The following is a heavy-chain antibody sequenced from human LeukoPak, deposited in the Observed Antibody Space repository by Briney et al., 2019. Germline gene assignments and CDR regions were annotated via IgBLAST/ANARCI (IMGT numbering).Heavy chain of an antibody. CDR1: GFTFSDYA. CDR3: AKDEWYYDFWSGLG. D-gene: IGHD3-3*01. J-gene: IGHJ4*02. Sequence: GGSLRLSCAASGFTFSDYAMSWVRQAPGKGLEWVSAVTGSGDGTYYADSVKGRFTISRDNSKNTLYLQMNSLRAEDTAVYYCAKDEWYYDFWSGLGWGQGTLVTVSS. CDR2: VTGSGDGT. V-gene: IGHV3-23*01.